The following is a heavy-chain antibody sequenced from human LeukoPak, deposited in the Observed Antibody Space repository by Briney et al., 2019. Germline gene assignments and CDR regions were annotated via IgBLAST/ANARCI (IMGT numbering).Heavy chain of an antibody. D-gene: IGHD6-13*01. J-gene: IGHJ5*02. CDR2: INHSGST. CDR3: ARGKQQLHWFDP. CDR1: GGXFSGYY. Sequence: SETLSLTCAVYGGXFSGYYWSWIRQPPGKGLEWIGEINHSGSTNFNPSLKSRVTISVDTSKNQFSLKLTSVTAADTAVYYCARGKQQLHWFDPWGQGTLVTVSS. V-gene: IGHV4-34*01.